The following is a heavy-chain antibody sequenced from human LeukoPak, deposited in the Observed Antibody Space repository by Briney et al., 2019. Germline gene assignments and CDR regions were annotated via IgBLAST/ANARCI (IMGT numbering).Heavy chain of an antibody. CDR3: ARVYCRGGSCYGGVDY. CDR1: GGSISSYY. Sequence: SETLSLTCTVSGGSISSYYWSWIRQPGGKGLEWIGRINASGSTNYNPSLKSRVTMSVDTSKNQFSLNLSFVTAADTAVYYCARVYCRGGSCYGGVDYWGQGSLVTVSS. CDR2: INASGST. J-gene: IGHJ4*02. D-gene: IGHD2-15*01. V-gene: IGHV4-4*07.